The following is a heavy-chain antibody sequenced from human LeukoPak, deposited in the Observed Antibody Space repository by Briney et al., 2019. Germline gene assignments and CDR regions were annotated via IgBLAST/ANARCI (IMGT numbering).Heavy chain of an antibody. CDR1: GFTFSSYA. CDR2: ISGSGGST. Sequence: GGSLRLSCAASGFTFSSYAMSWVRQAPGKGLEWVSAISGSGGSTYYAGSVKGRFTISRDNSKNTLYLQMNSLRAEDTAVYYCAKGRGRWLQLFFDYWGQGTLVTVSS. J-gene: IGHJ4*02. CDR3: AKGRGRWLQLFFDY. D-gene: IGHD5-24*01. V-gene: IGHV3-23*01.